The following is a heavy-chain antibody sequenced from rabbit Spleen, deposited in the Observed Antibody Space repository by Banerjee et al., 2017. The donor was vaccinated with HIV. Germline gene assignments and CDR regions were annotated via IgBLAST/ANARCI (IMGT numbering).Heavy chain of an antibody. D-gene: IGHD1-1*01. V-gene: IGHV1S45*01. CDR2: IDSGSSGFT. CDR1: GFSFSNKAV. J-gene: IGHJ6*01. Sequence: QEQLVESGGGLVKPEGSLKLSCTASGFSFSNKAVMCWVRQAPGKGLEWIACIDSGSSGFTYFASWAKGRFTISKTSSTTVTLHMTSLTAADTATYFCARDTSSSFSSYGMDLWGQGTLVTVS. CDR3: ARDTSSSFSSYGMDL.